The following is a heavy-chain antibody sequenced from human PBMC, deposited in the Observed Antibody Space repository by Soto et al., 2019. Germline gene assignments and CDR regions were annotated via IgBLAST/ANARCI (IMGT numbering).Heavy chain of an antibody. CDR3: ARAWEVVLMVYAMEGFYGMDV. D-gene: IGHD2-8*01. CDR1: GGSISSGGYY. J-gene: IGHJ6*02. V-gene: IGHV4-31*03. Sequence: SETLSLTCTVSGGSISSGGYYWSWIRQHPGKGLEWIGYIYYSGSTYYNPSLKSRVTISVDTSKNQFSLKLSSVTAADTAVYYCARAWEVVLMVYAMEGFYGMDVWGQGTTVTVSS. CDR2: IYYSGST.